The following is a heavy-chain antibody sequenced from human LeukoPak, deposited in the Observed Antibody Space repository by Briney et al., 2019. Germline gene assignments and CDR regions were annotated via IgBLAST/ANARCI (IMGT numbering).Heavy chain of an antibody. CDR3: ARSDLYGDYPPGNY. J-gene: IGHJ4*02. CDR1: GGSFSGYY. D-gene: IGHD4-17*01. CDR2: IYYSGGT. Sequence: PSETLSLTCAVYGGSFSGYYWNWIRQPPGKGLEWIWHIYYSGGTNYNPSLKSRVSISIDTSKNQFSLKLSSVTAADTAFYYCARSDLYGDYPPGNYWGQGTLVGVSS. V-gene: IGHV4-59*01.